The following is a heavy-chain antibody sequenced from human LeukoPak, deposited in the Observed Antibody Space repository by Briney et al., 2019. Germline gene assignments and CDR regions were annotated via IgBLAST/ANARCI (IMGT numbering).Heavy chain of an antibody. Sequence: ASVKVSCKASGYTFTSYAMNWVRQAPGQGLEWMGWINTNTGNPTYAQGFTGRFVFSLDTSVSTAYLQIGSLKAEDTAVYYCARDTRIVGATAFDYWGQGTLVTVSS. J-gene: IGHJ4*02. CDR2: INTNTGNP. CDR1: GYTFTSYA. D-gene: IGHD1-26*01. V-gene: IGHV7-4-1*01. CDR3: ARDTRIVGATAFDY.